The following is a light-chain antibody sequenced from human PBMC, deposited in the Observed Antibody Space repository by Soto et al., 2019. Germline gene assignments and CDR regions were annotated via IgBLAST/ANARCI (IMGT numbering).Light chain of an antibody. V-gene: IGLV1-44*01. CDR1: SSNIGSDT. CDR2: RTH. CDR3: AAWDGRLNGWV. J-gene: IGLJ3*02. Sequence: QSVLTQPPSASGTPGQRVTISCSGSSSNIGSDTVNWYQQLPGTAPKLLIYRTHQRPSGVPDRFSGSKSGTSASLAISGLQSEDEAAYYCAAWDGRLNGWVFGGGTKLTVL.